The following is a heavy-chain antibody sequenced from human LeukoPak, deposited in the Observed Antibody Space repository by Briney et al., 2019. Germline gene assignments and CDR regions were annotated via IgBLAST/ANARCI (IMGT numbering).Heavy chain of an antibody. CDR2: ISYDGSNK. Sequence: GGSLRLSCAASGFTFSSYGMHWVRQAPGKGLEWVAVISYDGSNKYYADSVKGRFTISRDNSKNTLYLQMNSLRAEDTAVYYCAKDSTNPNSSDYWGQGTLVTVSS. J-gene: IGHJ4*02. CDR3: AKDSTNPNSSDY. V-gene: IGHV3-30*18. D-gene: IGHD2-8*01. CDR1: GFTFSSYG.